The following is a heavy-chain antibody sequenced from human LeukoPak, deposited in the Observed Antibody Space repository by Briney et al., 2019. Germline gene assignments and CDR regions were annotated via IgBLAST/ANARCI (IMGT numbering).Heavy chain of an antibody. V-gene: IGHV4-4*07. CDR1: GGSISSYH. CDR2: INTSGST. Sequence: SETLSLTCTVSGGSISSYHWSWIRQPAGKGLEWIGRINTSGSTSYNPSLKGRVTISVDTSKNQFSLKLSSVTAADTAVYYCARVSKTKDFWSGYGGYYFDYWGQGTLVTVSS. J-gene: IGHJ4*02. D-gene: IGHD3-3*01. CDR3: ARVSKTKDFWSGYGGYYFDY.